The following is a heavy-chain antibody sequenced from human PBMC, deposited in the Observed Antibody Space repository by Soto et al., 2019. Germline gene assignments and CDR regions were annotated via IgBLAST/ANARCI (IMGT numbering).Heavy chain of an antibody. J-gene: IGHJ4*02. Sequence: EVQLVESGGGLVKPGGSLRLSCAASGFTFEDAWMSWVRQTQGTGLEWVGRVKSELDGGTTYYASPVKGRFTISRDDATNMLYLQMNSLKTADTAVYYCTSAPGAHRDYWGQGTLVTGSS. CDR3: TSAPGAHRDY. CDR1: GFTFEDAW. CDR2: VKSELDGGTT. D-gene: IGHD3-10*01. V-gene: IGHV3-15*01.